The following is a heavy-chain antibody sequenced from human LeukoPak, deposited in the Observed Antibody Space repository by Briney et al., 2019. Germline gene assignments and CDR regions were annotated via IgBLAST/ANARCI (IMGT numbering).Heavy chain of an antibody. V-gene: IGHV3-48*03. CDR1: GFTFSSYE. CDR2: ISSSGSTI. Sequence: GGSLRLSCVVSGFTFSSYEMNWVRQAPGKGLEWVSYISSSGSTIYYADSVKGRFTISRDNAKNSLYLQMNSLRAEDTAVYYCARGADYSSGWSSLVLMGDYWGQGTLVTVSS. J-gene: IGHJ4*02. CDR3: ARGADYSSGWSSLVLMGDY. D-gene: IGHD6-19*01.